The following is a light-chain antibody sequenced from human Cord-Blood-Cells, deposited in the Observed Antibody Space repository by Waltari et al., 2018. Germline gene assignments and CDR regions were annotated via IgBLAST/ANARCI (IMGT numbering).Light chain of an antibody. CDR1: SSDGGGYNY. V-gene: IGLV2-8*01. CDR2: EVS. CDR3: SSYAGSNNLV. J-gene: IGLJ2*01. Sequence: QSALTQPPSAPGSPGQSVTISCTGTSSDGGGYNYVSWYQQHPGKAPKLMIYEVSKRPSGVPDRFSGSKSGNTASLTVSGLQAEDEADYYCSSYAGSNNLVFGGGTKLTVL.